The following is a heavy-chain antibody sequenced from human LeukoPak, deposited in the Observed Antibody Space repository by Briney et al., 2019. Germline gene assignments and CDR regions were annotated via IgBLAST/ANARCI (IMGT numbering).Heavy chain of an antibody. CDR2: ISASNGNT. D-gene: IGHD5-12*01. J-gene: IGHJ4*02. CDR1: GYTFINYC. V-gene: IGHV1-18*01. CDR3: ARALSRGYSGYDYGLGY. Sequence: GPVKVSCKASGYTFINYCVTWVRQAPGQGLEWMGWISASNGNTNYAQKLQGRVTMTTETSTSTAYMELRSLRSDDTAVYYCARALSRGYSGYDYGLGYWGQGTLVTVSS.